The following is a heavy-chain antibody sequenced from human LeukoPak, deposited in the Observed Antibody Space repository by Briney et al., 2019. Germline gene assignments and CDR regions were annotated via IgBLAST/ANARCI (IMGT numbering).Heavy chain of an antibody. Sequence: QTGGSLRLSCAASGFIFSNYAIHWVRQAPGKGLEWVAVLSSDGSNKYYADSVKGRFTISRDNSKNTLYLQMNSLRAEDTAVYYCAKDAKVYGDYVGLNYWGQGTLVTASS. CDR3: AKDAKVYGDYVGLNY. CDR1: GFIFSNYA. V-gene: IGHV3-30-3*01. D-gene: IGHD4-17*01. J-gene: IGHJ4*02. CDR2: LSSDGSNK.